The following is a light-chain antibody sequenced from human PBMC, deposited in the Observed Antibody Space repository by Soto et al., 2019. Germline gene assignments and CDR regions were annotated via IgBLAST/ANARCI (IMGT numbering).Light chain of an antibody. J-gene: IGKJ2*01. CDR2: AAS. Sequence: EVTQSPSSVSASLEDRVIIXXRASQSISNHLNWYQQKPGKAPKIXIFAASSLQSGVPSRFSGSRSGPDFTLTISSLQPEDFAPYYCQQSSSSPPPFG. CDR3: QQSSSSPPP. V-gene: IGKV1-39*01. CDR1: QSISNH.